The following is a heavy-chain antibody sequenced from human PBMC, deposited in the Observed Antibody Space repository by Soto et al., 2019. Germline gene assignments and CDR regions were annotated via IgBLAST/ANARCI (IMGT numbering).Heavy chain of an antibody. D-gene: IGHD3-10*01. CDR1: GFTFSSYA. J-gene: IGHJ6*02. CDR3: ARDMNYYGSGSYYKHYGMDV. CDR2: ISYDGSNK. Sequence: GGSLRLSCAASGFTFSSYAMHWVRQAPGKGLEWVAVISYDGSNKYYADSVKGRFTISRDNSKNTLYLQMNSLRAEDTAVYYCARDMNYYGSGSYYKHYGMDVWGQGTTVTVSS. V-gene: IGHV3-30-3*01.